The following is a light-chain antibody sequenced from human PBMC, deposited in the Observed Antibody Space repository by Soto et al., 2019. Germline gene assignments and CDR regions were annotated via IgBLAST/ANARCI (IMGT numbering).Light chain of an antibody. V-gene: IGKV3-20*01. J-gene: IGKJ1*01. CDR1: QSVSSSY. CDR2: GAS. CDR3: QQYNTSPLT. Sequence: EIVLTQSPGTLSLSPGARATFSCRASQSVSSSYIAWYQQKRGQAPRRLIYGASIRATGIPDRFSGSGSETDFTLTISRLEPEDFALYYCQQYNTSPLTFGQGTKVDIK.